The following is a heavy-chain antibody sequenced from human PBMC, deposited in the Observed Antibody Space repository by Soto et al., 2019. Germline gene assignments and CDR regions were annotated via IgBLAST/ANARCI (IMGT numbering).Heavy chain of an antibody. CDR3: ARELSGSYHYYGMDV. CDR2: IWYDGSNK. D-gene: IGHD1-26*01. J-gene: IGHJ6*02. Sequence: PGGSLRLSCPGSGFTFSSYGMHWVRQAPGKGLEWVAVIWYDGSNKYYADSVKGRFTISRDNSKNTLYLQMNSLRAEDTAVYYCARELSGSYHYYGMDVWGQGTTVTVSS. CDR1: GFTFSSYG. V-gene: IGHV3-33*08.